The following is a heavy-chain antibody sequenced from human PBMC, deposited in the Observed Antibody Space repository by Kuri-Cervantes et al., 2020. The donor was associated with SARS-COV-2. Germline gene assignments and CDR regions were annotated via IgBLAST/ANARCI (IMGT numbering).Heavy chain of an antibody. V-gene: IGHV3-30*18. CDR3: AKDYYDSGNIFQH. CDR2: ISYDGSNK. D-gene: IGHD3-22*01. CDR1: GFTFSTYW. J-gene: IGHJ1*01. Sequence: GESLKISCAASGFTFSTYWMHWVRQAPGKGLEWVAVISYDGSNKYYADSVKGRFTISRDNSKNTLYLQMNSLRAEDTAVYYCAKDYYDSGNIFQHWGQGTPVTVSS.